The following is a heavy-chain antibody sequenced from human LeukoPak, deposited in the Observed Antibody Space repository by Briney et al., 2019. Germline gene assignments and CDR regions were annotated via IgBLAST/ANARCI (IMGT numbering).Heavy chain of an antibody. Sequence: SETLSLTCSVSGGSISEATYYWGCIRQPPGKGLEWIGSIEYGGSTYYNPSLKSRVTMSIDTSMNQFSLNLSSVTAADTAVYSCAREGLGRDVYKNPTHGFDVWGQGTMVTASS. CDR3: AREGLGRDVYKNPTHGFDV. V-gene: IGHV4-39*07. D-gene: IGHD5-24*01. CDR2: IEYGGST. CDR1: GGSISEATYY. J-gene: IGHJ3*01.